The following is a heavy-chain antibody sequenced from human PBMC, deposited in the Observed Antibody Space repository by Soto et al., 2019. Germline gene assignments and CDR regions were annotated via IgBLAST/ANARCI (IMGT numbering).Heavy chain of an antibody. J-gene: IGHJ6*02. D-gene: IGHD3-10*01. V-gene: IGHV4-59*12. Sequence: SETLSLTCTVSGASISGYHWSWIRQFPGKELECLGYISYSGATNYNPSLKSRVTISVDTSKNQFSLKLSSVTAADTAVYYCARGPRCFAGLLLWFGELPGYYYGMDVWGQGTTVTVSS. CDR2: ISYSGAT. CDR1: GASISGYH. CDR3: ARGPRCFAGLLLWFGELPGYYYGMDV.